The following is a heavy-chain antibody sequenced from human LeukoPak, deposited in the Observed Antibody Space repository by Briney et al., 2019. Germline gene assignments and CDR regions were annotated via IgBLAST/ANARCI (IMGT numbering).Heavy chain of an antibody. CDR3: ARDGGVGAQYYFDY. V-gene: IGHV4-4*07. J-gene: IGHJ4*02. CDR2: LYTSGST. CDR1: GGSISSYY. D-gene: IGHD1-26*01. Sequence: SETLSLTCSVSGGSISSYYWSWIQQPAGKGLEWIGRLYTSGSTNYNPSLKSRVTMSVDTSKNQFSLKLSSVTAADTAVYYCARDGGVGAQYYFDYWGQRTLVTVSS.